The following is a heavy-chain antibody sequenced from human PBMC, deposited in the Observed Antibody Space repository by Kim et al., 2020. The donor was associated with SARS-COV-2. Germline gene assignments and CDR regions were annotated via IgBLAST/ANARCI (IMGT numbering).Heavy chain of an antibody. V-gene: IGHV1-46*01. CDR1: GYSFRDYY. J-gene: IGHJ4*02. CDR2: INPQGGST. D-gene: IGHD6-13*01. Sequence: ASVKVSCKASGYSFRDYYTHCVRQAPGQGLEWMGIINPQGGSTHYAQKFQGRLTMMRDTSTSTVYMDLRSLRPDDTAVYFCARAPGSNRDPLDFWGQGT. CDR3: ARAPGSNRDPLDF.